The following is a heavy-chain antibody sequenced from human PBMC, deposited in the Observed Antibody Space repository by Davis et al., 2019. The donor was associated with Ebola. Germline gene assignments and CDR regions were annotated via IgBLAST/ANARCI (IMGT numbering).Heavy chain of an antibody. CDR2: ISAYNGST. CDR1: GGTFSSYA. Sequence: ASVKVSCKASGGTFSSYAISWVRQAPGQGLEWMGWISAYNGSTNYAQKLQGRVTMTTDTSTSTAYMELRSLRSDDTAVYYCAREGGYDSYFDYWGQGTLVTVSS. D-gene: IGHD3-22*01. V-gene: IGHV1-18*01. J-gene: IGHJ4*02. CDR3: AREGGYDSYFDY.